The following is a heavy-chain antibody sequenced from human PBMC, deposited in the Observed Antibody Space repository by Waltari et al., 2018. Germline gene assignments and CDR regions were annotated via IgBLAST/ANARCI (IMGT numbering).Heavy chain of an antibody. Sequence: QVQLKQWGAGLLKPSETLSLTCAVYGGSFGDHYWSWVRQSPEKGLEWLGEINHSGSATDNPSRNNRVTKSVDPSKNQLPRRLRSVTAADSAGYYYARLPPAAMGFHWFDSWGHGTPVSVSS. V-gene: IGHV4-34*01. D-gene: IGHD2-2*01. CDR2: INHSGSA. CDR3: ARLPPAAMGFHWFDS. CDR1: GGSFGDHY. J-gene: IGHJ5*01.